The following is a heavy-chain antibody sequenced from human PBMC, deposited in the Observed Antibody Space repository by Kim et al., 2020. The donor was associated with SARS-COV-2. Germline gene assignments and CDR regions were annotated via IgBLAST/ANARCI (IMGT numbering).Heavy chain of an antibody. D-gene: IGHD3-10*02. CDR2: INGGGDRT. CDR1: GFTFSTSA. V-gene: IGHV3-23*01. J-gene: IGHJ1*01. Sequence: GGSLRLSCVGSGFTFSTSAMTWVRQAPGKGLECVSAINGGGDRTDYADSVTGRFTISRDNSKNTVYLQMNSLRADDTAVYYCAKDMFSRTWKEYFQHWGRGTLVTVSS. CDR3: AKDMFSRTWKEYFQH.